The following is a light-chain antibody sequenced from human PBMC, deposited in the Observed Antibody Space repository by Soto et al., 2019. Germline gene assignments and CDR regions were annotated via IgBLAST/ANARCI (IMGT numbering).Light chain of an antibody. CDR2: GAS. CDR3: QQYMSSVT. V-gene: IGKV3-20*01. J-gene: IGKJ1*01. CDR1: QSVDTTF. Sequence: ESVLTQSPGSLSLSPGQRATLSCRASQSVDTTFFAWYQKKPGQAPRLLIYGASKRATGIPDRFSGSGSGTDFTLIISRLEPEDFAVYYCQQYMSSVTFGQVTKVEIK.